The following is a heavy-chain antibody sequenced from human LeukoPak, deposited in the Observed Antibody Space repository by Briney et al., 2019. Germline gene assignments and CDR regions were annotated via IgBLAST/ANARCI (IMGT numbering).Heavy chain of an antibody. Sequence: GASVKISCKASGGTFSSYAMSWVRQAPGQGLEWMGGIIPIFGTANYAQKFQGRVTITTDESTSTAYMELSSLRSEDTAVYYCARDPGRSSPPLDYYYYMDVWGKGTTVTVSS. J-gene: IGHJ6*03. CDR1: GGTFSSYA. D-gene: IGHD2-2*01. V-gene: IGHV1-69*05. CDR3: ARDPGRSSPPLDYYYYMDV. CDR2: IIPIFGTA.